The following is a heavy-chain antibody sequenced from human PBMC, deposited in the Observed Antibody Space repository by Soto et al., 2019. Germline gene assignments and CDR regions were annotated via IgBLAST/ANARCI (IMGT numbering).Heavy chain of an antibody. V-gene: IGHV3-23*01. CDR1: GFTLSSFA. CDR2: ISGVGDNT. Sequence: CGSLRLSCAASGFTLSSFAMSWVRQPPGKGLEWVSGISGVGDNTYYADSVKGRFTISRDNSKNTLHLQMNSLRAEDTAVYYCAKDRRQLSALDMWGQGTTVTV. J-gene: IGHJ3*02. CDR3: AKDRRQLSALDM. D-gene: IGHD6-6*01.